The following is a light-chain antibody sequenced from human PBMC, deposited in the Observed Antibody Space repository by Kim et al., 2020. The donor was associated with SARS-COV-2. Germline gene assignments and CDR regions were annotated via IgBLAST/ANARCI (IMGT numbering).Light chain of an antibody. CDR1: NIGNKN. CDR2: RDS. CDR3: QVWDSSTHV. J-gene: IGLJ1*01. V-gene: IGLV3-9*01. Sequence: SYELTQPLSVSVALGQTARITCGGDNIGNKNVHWYQQQPGQAPVLVIYRDSNRPSGIPERFSGSNSGNTATLTISRAQAGDEADYYCQVWDSSTHVFGSG.